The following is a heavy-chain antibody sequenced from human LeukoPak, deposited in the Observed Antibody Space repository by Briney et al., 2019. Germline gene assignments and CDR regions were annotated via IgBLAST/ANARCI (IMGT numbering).Heavy chain of an antibody. CDR3: ARELTSGSYTFDY. V-gene: IGHV1-2*02. CDR1: GYTFTGYY. CDR2: INPNSGGT. Sequence: GASVKVSCKASGYTFTGYYMHWVRQAPGQGLEWMGWINPNSGGTNYAQKFQGRVTMTRDTSISTAYMELSRLRSDDTAVYYCARELTSGSYTFDYWGQGTLVTVSS. J-gene: IGHJ4*02. D-gene: IGHD3-10*01.